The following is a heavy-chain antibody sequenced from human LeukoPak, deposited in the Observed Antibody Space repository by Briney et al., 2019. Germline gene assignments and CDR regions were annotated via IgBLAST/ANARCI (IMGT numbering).Heavy chain of an antibody. D-gene: IGHD2-8*01. CDR3: ATGRYCTNGVCYKDAFDI. CDR2: FDPEDGET. Sequence: ASVKVSCKASGYTFTSYDINWVRQATGQGLEWMGGFDPEDGETIYAQKFQGRVTMTGDTSTDTAYMELSSLRCEDTAVYYCATGRYCTNGVCYKDAFDIWGQGTMVTVSS. J-gene: IGHJ3*02. V-gene: IGHV1-24*01. CDR1: GYTFTSYD.